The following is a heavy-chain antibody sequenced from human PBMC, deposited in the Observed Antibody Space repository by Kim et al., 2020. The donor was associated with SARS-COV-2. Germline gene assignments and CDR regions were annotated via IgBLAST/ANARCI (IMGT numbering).Heavy chain of an antibody. V-gene: IGHV3-33*06. CDR3: AKDQQLGTYFDY. D-gene: IGHD6-6*01. J-gene: IGHJ4*02. CDR1: GFTFSSYA. CDR2: IWYDGSNK. Sequence: GGSLRLSCAASGFTFSSYAMHWVRQAPGKGLEWVAVIWYDGSNKYYADSVKGRFTISRDNSKNTLYLQMNSLRAEDTAVYYCAKDQQLGTYFDYWGQGTLVTVSS.